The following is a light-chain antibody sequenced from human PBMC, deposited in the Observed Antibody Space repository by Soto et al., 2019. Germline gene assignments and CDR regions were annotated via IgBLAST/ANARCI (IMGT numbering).Light chain of an antibody. Sequence: QPVLTQPASVSGSPGQSITISCTGTSSDVGGYNYVSWYQQHPGKAPKLMIYDVSNRPSGVSNRFSGSKSGNTASLTISGLQAEDEADYYCSSYTSSSTPRYVFGTGTKVTVL. CDR1: SSDVGGYNY. CDR3: SSYTSSSTPRYV. CDR2: DVS. J-gene: IGLJ1*01. V-gene: IGLV2-14*01.